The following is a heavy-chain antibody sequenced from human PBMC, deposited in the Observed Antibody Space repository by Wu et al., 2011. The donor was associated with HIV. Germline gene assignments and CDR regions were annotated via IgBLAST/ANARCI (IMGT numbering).Heavy chain of an antibody. CDR3: AREAAGGWDAFDI. V-gene: IGHV1-69*15. CDR2: IIPSFGTT. CDR1: ADTFSNNP. D-gene: IGHD3-16*01. Sequence: QVQLVQSGAEMKKPGSSVKVSCKASADTFSNNPISWVRQAPGQGLEWMTRIIPSFGTTNYAQKFQGRVTITADESTSTVYMELSSLRSEDTAVYYCAREAAGGWDAFDIWGQGTVVTVSS. J-gene: IGHJ3*02.